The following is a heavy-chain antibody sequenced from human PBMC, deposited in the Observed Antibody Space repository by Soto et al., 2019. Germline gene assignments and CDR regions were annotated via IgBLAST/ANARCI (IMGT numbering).Heavy chain of an antibody. CDR3: ARGVSAGVDY. V-gene: IGHV1-8*01. J-gene: IGHJ4*02. CDR2: MQPSTGRT. Sequence: ASVKVSCKASGYSFTSLDINCVRQTAGQGLEWMGWMQPSTGRTGYAQKFQGRGTMTRDTSIKTAYMELTNVTSDDTAFYYCARGVSAGVDYWGQGTLVTVSS. CDR1: GYSFTSLD. D-gene: IGHD1-26*01.